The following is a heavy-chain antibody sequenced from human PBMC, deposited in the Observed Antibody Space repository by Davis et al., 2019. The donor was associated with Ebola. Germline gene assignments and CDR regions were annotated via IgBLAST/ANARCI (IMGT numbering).Heavy chain of an antibody. D-gene: IGHD2-21*01. Sequence: GESLKISCAASGFPFTNYEFNWVRQAPGKGLEWVSYIYSSGSYMYYADSVKGRFTLSRDNAKNTLYLQINSLRAEDTALYYCARERASFGGDCLDYWGQGTMVTVSS. CDR2: IYSSGSYM. CDR1: GFPFTNYE. J-gene: IGHJ4*02. CDR3: ARERASFGGDCLDY. V-gene: IGHV3-48*03.